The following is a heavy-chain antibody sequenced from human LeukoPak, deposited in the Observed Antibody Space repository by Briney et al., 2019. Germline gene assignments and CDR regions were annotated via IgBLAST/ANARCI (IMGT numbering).Heavy chain of an antibody. CDR1: GGSISSYY. V-gene: IGHV4-59*01. Sequence: SETLSLTCAVSGGSISSYYWSWIRQPPGKGLEWIGYIYYSGSTNYNPSLKSRVTISVDTSKNQFSLKLSSVTAADTAVYYCARFPIYGDSHFDYWGQGTLVTVSS. CDR3: ARFPIYGDSHFDY. CDR2: IYYSGST. D-gene: IGHD4-17*01. J-gene: IGHJ4*02.